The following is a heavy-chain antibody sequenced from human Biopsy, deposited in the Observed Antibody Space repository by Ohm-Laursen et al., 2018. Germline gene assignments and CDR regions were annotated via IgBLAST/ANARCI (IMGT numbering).Heavy chain of an antibody. J-gene: IGHJ4*02. D-gene: IGHD2-15*01. CDR2: LSGSGGTT. CDR3: AKTFHGSSFLYDY. V-gene: IGHV3-23*01. CDR1: GFTFSSYG. Sequence: SLRLSCTASGFTFSSYGMSLVRQAPGKGLEWVSVLSGSGGTTYYADSVKGRFTISRDNSKNTLYLQMNSLTAEDTAVYYCAKTFHGSSFLYDYWGQGTLVTVSS.